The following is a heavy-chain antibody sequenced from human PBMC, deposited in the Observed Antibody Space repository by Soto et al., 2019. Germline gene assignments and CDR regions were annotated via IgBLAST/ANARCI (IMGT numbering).Heavy chain of an antibody. CDR2: ISWNGGST. J-gene: IGHJ5*02. D-gene: IGHD5-18*01. CDR1: GFIFDDYA. V-gene: IGHV3-9*01. CDR3: AKAYSYDITGWFDP. Sequence: EVLLVESGGGLVQPGTSLRLSCAASGFIFDDYAMHWVRQAPGKGLEWVSTISWNGGSTAYADSVKGRFTISRDDAKNSLYLQMNSLRPEDTAFYYCAKAYSYDITGWFDPWGRGTLVTVSP.